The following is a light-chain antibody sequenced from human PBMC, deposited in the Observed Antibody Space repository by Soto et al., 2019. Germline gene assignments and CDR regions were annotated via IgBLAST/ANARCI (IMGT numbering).Light chain of an antibody. Sequence: QSVLTQPPSASGTPGQRVTISCSGSSSNIGSNTVNWYQQLPGTAPKLLIYSNNQRPSGVPDRFSGSKSGTSASLAISGRQSEDEADYYCAAWDDSLNGRVFGTGTKLIVL. CDR2: SNN. J-gene: IGLJ1*01. CDR3: AAWDDSLNGRV. CDR1: SSNIGSNT. V-gene: IGLV1-44*01.